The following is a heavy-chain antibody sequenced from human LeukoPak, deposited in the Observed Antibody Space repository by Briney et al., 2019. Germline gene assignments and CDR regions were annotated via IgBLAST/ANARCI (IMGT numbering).Heavy chain of an antibody. CDR2: IIPIFGTA. Sequence: GASVKVSCKASGGTFSSYAISWVRQAPGQELEWMGGIIPIFGTANYAQKFQGRVTITADESTSTAYMELSSLRSEDTAVYYCAREEIHSSGWYCDYWGQGTLVTVSS. J-gene: IGHJ4*02. CDR3: AREEIHSSGWYCDY. D-gene: IGHD6-19*01. V-gene: IGHV1-69*13. CDR1: GGTFSSYA.